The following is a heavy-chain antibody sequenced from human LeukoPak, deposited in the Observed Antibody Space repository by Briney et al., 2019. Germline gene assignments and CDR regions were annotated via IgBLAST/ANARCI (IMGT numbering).Heavy chain of an antibody. V-gene: IGHV1-69*13. Sequence: SVKVSCKASGGTFSSYAISWVRQAPGQGLEWMGGIIPIFGTANYAQKFQGRVTITADESTSTAYMELSSLRSEDTAVYYCARDRVGGSYTFDYWGQGTLVTVSS. J-gene: IGHJ4*02. CDR3: ARDRVGGSYTFDY. D-gene: IGHD1-26*01. CDR1: GGTFSSYA. CDR2: IIPIFGTA.